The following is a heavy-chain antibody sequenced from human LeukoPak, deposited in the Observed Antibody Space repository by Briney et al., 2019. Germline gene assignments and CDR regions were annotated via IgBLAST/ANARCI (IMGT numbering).Heavy chain of an antibody. Sequence: PGGSLRLSCAASGFTFSSYWMSWVRQAPGKGLEWVANIKQDGSEKYYVDSVKGRFTISRDNDKNSLYLQMNSLRAEDTAVYYCARGCSGWFEDGFDYWGQGTLVTVSS. J-gene: IGHJ4*02. CDR3: ARGCSGWFEDGFDY. V-gene: IGHV3-7*04. D-gene: IGHD6-19*01. CDR2: IKQDGSEK. CDR1: GFTFSSYW.